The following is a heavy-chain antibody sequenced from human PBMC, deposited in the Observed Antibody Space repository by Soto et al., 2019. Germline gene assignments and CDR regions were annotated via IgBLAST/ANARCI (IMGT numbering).Heavy chain of an antibody. CDR2: TYYRSKWYN. CDR1: GDSVSSNSAA. D-gene: IGHD3-9*01. V-gene: IGHV6-1*01. Sequence: QTLSLTCAISGDSVSSNSAAWNWIRQSPSRGLEWLGRTYYRSKWYNDYAVSVKSRITINPDTSKNQFSLQLNSVTPEDTAVYYCARGTTSYCDILTGYYPPNWFDPWGQGTLVTVSS. CDR3: ARGTTSYCDILTGYYPPNWFDP. J-gene: IGHJ5*02.